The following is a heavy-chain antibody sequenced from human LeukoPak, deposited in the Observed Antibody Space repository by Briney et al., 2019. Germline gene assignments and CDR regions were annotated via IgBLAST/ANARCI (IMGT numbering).Heavy chain of an antibody. CDR3: TRDPDYGDPD. CDR2: ITSSGRST. Sequence: GGSLRLSCTASGFSFSDHYMTWMRQAPGKGLEWISHITSSGRSTDYADSVKGRFIISRDNAMNSLFLQMSSLRVDDTAVYYCTRDPDYGDPDWGQGTLVTVSS. CDR1: GFSFSDHY. D-gene: IGHD2-21*01. J-gene: IGHJ4*02. V-gene: IGHV3-11*01.